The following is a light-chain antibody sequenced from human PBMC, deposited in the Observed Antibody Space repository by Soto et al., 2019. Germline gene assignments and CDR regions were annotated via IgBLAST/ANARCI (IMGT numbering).Light chain of an antibody. CDR1: QSVSSSY. J-gene: IGKJ5*01. Sequence: IVLTQSPGTLSLSPWERATLSCRASQSVSSSYLAWYQQKPGQAPRLLIYGASNRATGIPARFSGSGSGTDFTLTISSLEPEDFAVYYCQQRSNWPITFGQGTRLEIK. CDR2: GAS. CDR3: QQRSNWPIT. V-gene: IGKV3D-20*02.